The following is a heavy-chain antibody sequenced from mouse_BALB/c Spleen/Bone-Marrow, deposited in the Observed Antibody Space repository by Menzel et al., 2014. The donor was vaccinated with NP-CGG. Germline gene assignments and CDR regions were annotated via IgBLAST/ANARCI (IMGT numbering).Heavy chain of an antibody. CDR3: ARYGNYGFDD. Sequence: VQLQQSGPELEKPGASVKISCKASGYSFTGYNMNWVKQSNGRSLEWIGNIDPYYGGTSYNQKFKGKATLTVDKSSSPAHMQSKSMTAEDSEVCYCARYGNYGFDDWGQGTPRTVPP. CDR2: IDPYYGGT. D-gene: IGHD2-10*02. CDR1: GYSFTGYN. J-gene: IGHJ2*01. V-gene: IGHV1-39*01.